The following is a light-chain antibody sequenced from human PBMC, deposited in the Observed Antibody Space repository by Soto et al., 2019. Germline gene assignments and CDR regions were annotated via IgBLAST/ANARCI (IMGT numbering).Light chain of an antibody. CDR2: AAS. Sequence: DIQMTRSAASVCRSVGYRYPITCRASLPISNYLAWCQQKPGKIPNLLIYAASTLQAGVPSRFSGSRSGTDFTLTISRLQPEDVAAYYCQTYNSAPLTFGGGTKVDIK. CDR3: QTYNSAPLT. J-gene: IGKJ4*01. CDR1: LPISNY. V-gene: IGKV1-27*01.